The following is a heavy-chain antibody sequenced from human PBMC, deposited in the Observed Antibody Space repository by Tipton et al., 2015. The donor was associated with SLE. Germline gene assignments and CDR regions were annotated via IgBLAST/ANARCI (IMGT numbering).Heavy chain of an antibody. V-gene: IGHV1-18*01. CDR3: AAELLRNRAFDI. D-gene: IGHD1-26*01. CDR2: ISAYNGNT. CDR1: GYTFTSYG. J-gene: IGHJ3*02. Sequence: QLVQSGAEVKKPGESLKISCKGSGYTFTSYGISWVRQAPGQGLEWMGWISAYNGNTNYAQKLQGRVTMTTDTSTSTAYMELRSLRSDDTAVYYCAAELLRNRAFDIWGQGTMVTVSS.